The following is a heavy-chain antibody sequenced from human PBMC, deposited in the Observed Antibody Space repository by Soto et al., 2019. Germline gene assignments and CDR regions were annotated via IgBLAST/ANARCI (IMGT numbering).Heavy chain of an antibody. J-gene: IGHJ4*02. CDR2: MFSGGNT. CDR3: ARVDFED. V-gene: IGHV3-53*01. CDR1: GLTVSNNY. Sequence: EVQLVESGGGLIQPGGSLRLSCAASGLTVSNNYMSWVRQAPGKGLEWVSIMFSGGNTYYEDSVKGRFTISRDNSKNTVDLQMNSLRAEDTALYHCARVDFEDWGQGTLVTVSS.